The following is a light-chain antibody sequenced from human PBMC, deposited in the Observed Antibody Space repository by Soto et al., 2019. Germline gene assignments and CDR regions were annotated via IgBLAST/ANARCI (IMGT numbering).Light chain of an antibody. CDR3: QQRHMWPIT. CDR2: DAY. V-gene: IGKV3-11*01. J-gene: IGKJ5*01. CDR1: QSFRGL. Sequence: VLTQSPVTLSLSPGERATLSCRASQSFRGLLACYQQNPGQAPRLLIYDAYNRATGIPPRFSGSGSGTDFTLTISSLEPEDSAVYYCQQRHMWPITFGQGTRLEIK.